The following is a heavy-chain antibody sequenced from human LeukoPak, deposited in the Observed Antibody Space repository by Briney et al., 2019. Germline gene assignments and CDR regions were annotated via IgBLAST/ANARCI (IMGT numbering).Heavy chain of an antibody. CDR2: INHSGST. D-gene: IGHD3-10*01. CDR1: GGSFSGYY. V-gene: IGHV4-34*01. Sequence: NPSETLSLTCAVYGGSFSGYYWSWIRQPPGKGLEWIGEINHSGSTNYNPSLKSRVTISVDTSKNQFSLKLSSVTAADTAVYYCARHSGLWFGEFHFDYWGQGTLVTVSS. J-gene: IGHJ4*02. CDR3: ARHSGLWFGEFHFDY.